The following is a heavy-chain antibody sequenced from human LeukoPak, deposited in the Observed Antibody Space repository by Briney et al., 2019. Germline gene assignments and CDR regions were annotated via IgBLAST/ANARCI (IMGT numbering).Heavy chain of an antibody. Sequence: SETLSLTCTVSGGGSISTHYWSWIRQPPGEGLEWIAYMYDSWSTKGNPSLKSRITLSADTSKNQFSLRLSSVTAADTAVYYCATIKRGSIFGYFDFWGQGILVTVSS. V-gene: IGHV4-59*11. CDR1: GGGSISTHY. CDR2: MYDSWST. CDR3: ATIKRGSIFGYFDF. D-gene: IGHD3-3*02. J-gene: IGHJ4*02.